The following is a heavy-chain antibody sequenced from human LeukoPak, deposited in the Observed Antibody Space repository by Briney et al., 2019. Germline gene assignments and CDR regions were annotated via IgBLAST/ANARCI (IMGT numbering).Heavy chain of an antibody. J-gene: IGHJ6*03. CDR2: INGGGNTT. D-gene: IGHD6-19*01. V-gene: IGHV3-23*01. Sequence: GGSLRLSCAASGFAFSSFAMGWVRQSPGKGLEWLSTINGGGNTTFYSDSVKGRFTISRDNSKNTLYLHMGSLRPDDTATYYCTKELHVAVAVADYYYFYMDVWGRGTAVTVPS. CDR1: GFAFSSFA. CDR3: TKELHVAVAVADYYYFYMDV.